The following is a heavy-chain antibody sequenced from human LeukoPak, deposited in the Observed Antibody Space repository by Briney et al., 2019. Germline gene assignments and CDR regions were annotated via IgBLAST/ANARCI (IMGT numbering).Heavy chain of an antibody. Sequence: ASVKVSCKASGYTFTGYYMHWVRQAPGQGLEWMGWINPNSGGTNYAQKFQGRVTMTRDTSISTAYMELSRLRSDDTAVYYCAAAKGGSGIFDYWGQGTLVTVSS. CDR2: INPNSGGT. V-gene: IGHV1-2*02. J-gene: IGHJ4*02. D-gene: IGHD3-10*01. CDR3: AAAKGGSGIFDY. CDR1: GYTFTGYY.